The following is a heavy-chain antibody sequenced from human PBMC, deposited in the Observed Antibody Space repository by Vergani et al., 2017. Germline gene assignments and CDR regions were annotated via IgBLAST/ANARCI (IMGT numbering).Heavy chain of an antibody. Sequence: QVQLVQSGAEVKKPGSSVKVSCKASGGPFKNSAFSWVRQVPGQGLEWMGRIITFFGTTDYAQKFQGRFTIIADEFTKTVDMQLSNLRSEDTAVYYCARGDDILTGYYRNYYYYGMDVWGQGTTVTVSS. CDR2: IITFFGTT. CDR1: GGPFKNSA. J-gene: IGHJ6*02. CDR3: ARGDDILTGYYRNYYYYGMDV. V-gene: IGHV1-69*13. D-gene: IGHD3-9*01.